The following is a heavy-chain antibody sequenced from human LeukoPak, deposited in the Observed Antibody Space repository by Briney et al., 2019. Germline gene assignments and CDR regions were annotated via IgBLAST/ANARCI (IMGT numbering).Heavy chain of an antibody. Sequence: SETLSLTCTVSGGSISSYYWSWIRQPPGKGLEWIGYIYYSGSTNYNPSLKSRVTISVDTSKNQFSLKVSSVTAADTAVYYCARTRVPGSYSPKGPFDYWGQGTLVTVSS. D-gene: IGHD1-26*01. V-gene: IGHV4-59*12. CDR3: ARTRVPGSYSPKGPFDY. CDR2: IYYSGST. J-gene: IGHJ4*02. CDR1: GGSISSYY.